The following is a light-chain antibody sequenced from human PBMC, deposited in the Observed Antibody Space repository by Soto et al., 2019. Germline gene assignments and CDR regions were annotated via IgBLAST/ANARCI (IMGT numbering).Light chain of an antibody. Sequence: DIQMTQSPPTLSASVGDRVTITCRASQSIRHYLAWYQQMPGKAPKLLIYGASTLQSGVPSRFSGSGSGTEFTLFISSLQPDDFGTYFCQHHNSYSQTFGQGT. J-gene: IGKJ1*01. V-gene: IGKV1-5*01. CDR3: QHHNSYSQT. CDR2: GAS. CDR1: QSIRHY.